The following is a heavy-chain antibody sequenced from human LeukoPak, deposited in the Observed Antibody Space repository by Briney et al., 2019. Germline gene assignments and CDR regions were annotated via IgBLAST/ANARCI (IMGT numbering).Heavy chain of an antibody. CDR2: ISYDGSNK. CDR1: GFTFSSYG. CDR3: ARAVGDY. Sequence: SGRSLRLSCAASGFTFSSYGMHWVRQAPGKGLEWVAVISYDGSNKYYADSVKGRFTISRDNSKNTLYLQMNSLKAEDTAVYYCARAVGDYWGQGTLVTVSS. J-gene: IGHJ4*02. V-gene: IGHV3-30*03.